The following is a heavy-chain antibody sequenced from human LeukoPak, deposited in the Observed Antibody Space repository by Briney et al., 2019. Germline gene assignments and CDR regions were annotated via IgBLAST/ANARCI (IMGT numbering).Heavy chain of an antibody. CDR1: GGSFSSYY. V-gene: IGHV4-59*01. D-gene: IGHD6-19*01. Sequence: SETLSLTCAVYGGSFSSYYWSWIRQPSGKGLEWIGYIYYSGSTNYNPSLKSRVTISVDTSKNQFSLKLSSVTAADTAVYYCARARYSSGWYGVSWFDPWGQGTLVTVSS. CDR3: ARARYSSGWYGVSWFDP. CDR2: IYYSGST. J-gene: IGHJ5*02.